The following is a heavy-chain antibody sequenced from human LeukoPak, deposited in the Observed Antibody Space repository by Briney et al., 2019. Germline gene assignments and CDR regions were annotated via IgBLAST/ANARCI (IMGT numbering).Heavy chain of an antibody. CDR2: INPSGGST. CDR3: ARENTVTTWGFDY. Sequence: ASVKVSCKASGYTFTSYYMHWVRQAPGQGLEWMGIINPSGGSTSYAQKFQGRVTMARDMSTSTVYMELSSLRSEDTAVYYCARENTVTTWGFDYWGQGTLVTVSS. CDR1: GYTFTSYY. J-gene: IGHJ4*02. D-gene: IGHD4-17*01. V-gene: IGHV1-46*01.